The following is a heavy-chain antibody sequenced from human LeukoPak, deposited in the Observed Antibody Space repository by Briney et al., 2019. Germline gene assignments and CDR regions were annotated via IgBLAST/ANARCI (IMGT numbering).Heavy chain of an antibody. J-gene: IGHJ4*02. CDR2: ISGSGDST. CDR3: AKDPYPLKLLPVYFDY. D-gene: IGHD2-15*01. CDR1: GFTFSTYA. Sequence: SGGSLRLSCAASGFTFSTYAMSWVRQAPGKGLEWVSSISGSGDSTSYADSAKGRFTVSRDNFKNMLYLQMNSLRVEDTAVYYCAKDPYPLKLLPVYFDYWGQGTLVTVSS. V-gene: IGHV3-23*01.